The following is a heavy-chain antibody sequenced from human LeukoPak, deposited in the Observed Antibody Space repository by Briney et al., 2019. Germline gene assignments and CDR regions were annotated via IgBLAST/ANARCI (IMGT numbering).Heavy chain of an antibody. CDR2: IGSSSSPI. CDR1: GFIFSRYN. D-gene: IGHD1-26*01. V-gene: IGHV3-48*01. CDR3: AKALSIVGATVFDY. Sequence: GGSLRLSCAASGFIFSRYNMNWVRQAPGKGLEWVSYIGSSSSPIYYADSVKGRFTISRDNSKNTLYLQMNSRRAEDTAVYYWAKALSIVGATVFDYWSQGTLVTVP. J-gene: IGHJ4*02.